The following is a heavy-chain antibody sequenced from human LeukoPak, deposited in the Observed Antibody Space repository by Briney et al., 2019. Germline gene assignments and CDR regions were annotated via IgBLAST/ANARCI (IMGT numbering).Heavy chain of an antibody. CDR2: LSGRGTIT. D-gene: IGHD4-17*01. J-gene: IGHJ4*02. V-gene: IGHV3-23*01. Sequence: GGSLRLSCAASGFTFSSYAMSWVRQAPGKGLEWVSSLSGRGTITYYADSVKGRFTISRDNSKNTLYLQMNSLTAEDTAVYYCATFVWETTVDGTYYSDYWGQGTLVTVSS. CDR3: ATFVWETTVDGTYYSDY. CDR1: GFTFSSYA.